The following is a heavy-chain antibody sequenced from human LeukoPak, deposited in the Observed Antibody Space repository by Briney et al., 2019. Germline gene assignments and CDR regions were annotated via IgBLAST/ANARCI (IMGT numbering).Heavy chain of an antibody. V-gene: IGHV4-31*03. Sequence: SQTLSLTRTVSGGSISSGGYYWSWIRQHPGKGLEWIGYIYYSGSTYYNPSLKSRVTISVDTSKNQFSLKLSSVTAADTAVYYCARDREGWFGEIQHYGMDVWGQGTTVTVSS. CDR1: GGSISSGGYY. CDR2: IYYSGST. D-gene: IGHD3-10*01. CDR3: ARDREGWFGEIQHYGMDV. J-gene: IGHJ6*02.